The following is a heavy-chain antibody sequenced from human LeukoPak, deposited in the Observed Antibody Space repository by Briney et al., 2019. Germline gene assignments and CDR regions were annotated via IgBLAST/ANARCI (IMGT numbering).Heavy chain of an antibody. V-gene: IGHV7-4-1*02. CDR1: GYPCSAHF. CDR2: IDITTANP. Sequence: ASVKVSCKPSGYPCSAHFLNWVRQAPGHGLEWLGNIDITTANPRHAQHTTGRFVLSFDTSVSTAYLHITSLTSDDNAAYFCLRGTPTPGMYYWGQGIQVTASS. J-gene: IGHJ4*02. CDR3: LRGTPTPGMYY. D-gene: IGHD3-10*01.